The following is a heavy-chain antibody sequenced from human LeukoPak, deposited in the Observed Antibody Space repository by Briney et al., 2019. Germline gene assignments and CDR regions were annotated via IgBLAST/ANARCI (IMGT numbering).Heavy chain of an antibody. CDR1: GYTFTGYY. V-gene: IGHV1-2*02. CDR3: ARTRLVFTIFGVAPDAFDI. D-gene: IGHD3-3*01. J-gene: IGHJ3*02. Sequence: ASVKVSCKASGYTFTGYYMHWVRQAPGQGLEWMGWISPNSGGTNYAQKFQGRVTMTRDTSISTAYMELSRLRSDDTAVYYCARTRLVFTIFGVAPDAFDIWGQGTMVTVSS. CDR2: ISPNSGGT.